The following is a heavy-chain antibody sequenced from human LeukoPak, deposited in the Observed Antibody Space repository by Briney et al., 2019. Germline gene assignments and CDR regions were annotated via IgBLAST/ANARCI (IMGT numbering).Heavy chain of an antibody. D-gene: IGHD6-13*01. V-gene: IGHV4-59*01. J-gene: IGHJ4*02. CDR1: GGSISSYY. CDR3: ARVVSSSWSYYFDY. Sequence: ASETLSLTCTVSGGSISSYYWSWIQQPPGKGLEWFGYIYYSGSTNYNPSLKSRVTISVDTSKNQFSLKLSSVTAADTAVYYCARVVSSSWSYYFDYWGQGTLVTVSS. CDR2: IYYSGST.